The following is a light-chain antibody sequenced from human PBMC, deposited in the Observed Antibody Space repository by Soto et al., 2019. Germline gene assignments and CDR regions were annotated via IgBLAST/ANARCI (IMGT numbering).Light chain of an antibody. CDR3: QSYDSSLSDSWV. Sequence: QSVLTQPPSVSGAPGQRVTISCTGSSSNIGAGYDVHWYQHLPGTAPKLLIYGNSNRPSGVPDRFSGSKSGTSASLAITGLQAEDEADYYCQSYDSSLSDSWVFGGGTQLTVL. J-gene: IGLJ3*02. CDR1: SSNIGAGYD. V-gene: IGLV1-40*01. CDR2: GNS.